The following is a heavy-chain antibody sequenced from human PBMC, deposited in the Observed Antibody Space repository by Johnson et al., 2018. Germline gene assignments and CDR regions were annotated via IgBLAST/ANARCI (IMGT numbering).Heavy chain of an antibody. CDR3: ARASQQLVQNYYYYMDV. D-gene: IGHD6-13*01. CDR1: GGSFSGYY. V-gene: IGHV4-34*01. Sequence: QLQQWGAGLLKPWETLSLTCAVYGGSFSGYYWSWIRQPPGKGLEWMGEINHSGSTNYNPSLKSRVTISVYTSKNQFSLKLSSVTAADTAVYYCARASQQLVQNYYYYMDVWGKGTTVTVSS. CDR2: INHSGST. J-gene: IGHJ6*03.